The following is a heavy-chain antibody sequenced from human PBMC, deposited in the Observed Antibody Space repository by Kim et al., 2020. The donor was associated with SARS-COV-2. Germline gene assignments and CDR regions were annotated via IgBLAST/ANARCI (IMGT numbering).Heavy chain of an antibody. D-gene: IGHD2-8*01. Sequence: GGSPRLSCAASGLIVSDNYMMWVRQAPGEGLEWVSLIHIGGGTNYADSVRGRFTISRDNSKNTLYLQMNSLRAEDTAVYYCASRGHTNGYWKLQDWGQGTLVTVSS. J-gene: IGHJ4*02. CDR3: ASRGHTNGYWKLQD. CDR2: IHIGGGT. V-gene: IGHV3-53*01. CDR1: GLIVSDNY.